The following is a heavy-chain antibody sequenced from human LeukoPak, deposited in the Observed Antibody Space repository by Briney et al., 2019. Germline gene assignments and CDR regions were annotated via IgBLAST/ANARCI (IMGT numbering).Heavy chain of an antibody. CDR1: AMSFSIHW. CDR2: IKTDGRNT. CDR3: TTGPSYGYEW. V-gene: IGHV3-74*01. J-gene: IGHJ1*01. Sequence: GRSLRLSWAASAMSFSIHWMHWVRQVQGKGLVWVSLIKTDGRNTIYADSVKGRFTISRDNGKSTLYLQMNSLRAEDTAIYYCTTGPSYGYEWWGQGTVVTVSS. D-gene: IGHD3-16*01.